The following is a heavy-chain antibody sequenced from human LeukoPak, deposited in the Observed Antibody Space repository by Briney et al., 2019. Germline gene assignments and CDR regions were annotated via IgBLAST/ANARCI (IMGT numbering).Heavy chain of an antibody. J-gene: IGHJ4*02. V-gene: IGHV4-59*08. CDR3: ARQTGSGLFSLP. CDR1: GGSISSYY. D-gene: IGHD3-10*01. Sequence: PSETLSLTCTVSGGSISSYYWSWIRQPPGKGLEWIGYIDYSGSTNYNPSLKSRVTISVDTSENQFSLKLSSVTAADTAVYYCARQTGSGLFSLPGGQGTLVTVSS. CDR2: IDYSGST.